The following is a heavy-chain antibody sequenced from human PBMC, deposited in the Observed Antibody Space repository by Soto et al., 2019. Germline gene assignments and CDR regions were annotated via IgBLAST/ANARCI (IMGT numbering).Heavy chain of an antibody. J-gene: IGHJ4*02. CDR3: VKGSSRSGCDY. D-gene: IGHD3-22*01. CDR1: GFTFSSYA. Sequence: GGSLRLSCSASGFTFSSYAMHWVRQAPGKGLEYVSAISSNGGSTYYADSVKGRFTISRDNSKNTLYLQMSSLRAEDTAVYYCVKGSSRSGCDYWGQGPLVTVSS. V-gene: IGHV3-64D*06. CDR2: ISSNGGST.